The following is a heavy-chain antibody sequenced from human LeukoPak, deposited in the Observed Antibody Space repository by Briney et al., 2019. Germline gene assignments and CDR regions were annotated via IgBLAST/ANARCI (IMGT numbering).Heavy chain of an antibody. V-gene: IGHV3-64*01. D-gene: IGHD6-6*01. Sequence: PGGSLRLSCAASGYTFSSYAMHWVRQAPGKGLEYVSAISSNGGSTYYANSVKGRFTISRDNSKNTLYLQMGSLGAEDMAVYYCASGGTKSIAARRGNYYYMDVWGKGTTVTVSS. CDR3: ASGGTKSIAARRGNYYYMDV. J-gene: IGHJ6*03. CDR1: GYTFSSYA. CDR2: ISSNGGST.